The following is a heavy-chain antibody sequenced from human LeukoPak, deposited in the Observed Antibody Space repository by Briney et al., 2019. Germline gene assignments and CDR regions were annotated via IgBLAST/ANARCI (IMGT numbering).Heavy chain of an antibody. CDR2: ISSSGSTI. V-gene: IGHV3-11*04. J-gene: IGHJ5*02. Sequence: KPGGSLRLSCAASGFTFSDYYMSWIRRAPGKGLEWVSYISSSGSTIYYADSVKGRFTISRDNAKNSLYLQMNSLRAEDTAVYYCARVWNTYYDFWSGLNRFDPWGQGTLVTVSS. D-gene: IGHD3-3*01. CDR1: GFTFSDYY. CDR3: ARVWNTYYDFWSGLNRFDP.